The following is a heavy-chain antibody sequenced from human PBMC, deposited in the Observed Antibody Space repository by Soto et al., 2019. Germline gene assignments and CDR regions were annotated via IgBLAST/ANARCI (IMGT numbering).Heavy chain of an antibody. CDR3: ARSPTGDYAKFDY. CDR1: GYTFTSYA. CDR2: INAGNGNT. V-gene: IGHV1-3*01. Sequence: ASVKVSFKASGYTFTSYAMHWVRQAPGQRLEWMGWINAGNGNTKYSQKFQGRVTITRDTSASTAYMELSSLRSEDTAVYYCARSPTGDYAKFDYWGQGTLVTVSS. D-gene: IGHD4-17*01. J-gene: IGHJ4*02.